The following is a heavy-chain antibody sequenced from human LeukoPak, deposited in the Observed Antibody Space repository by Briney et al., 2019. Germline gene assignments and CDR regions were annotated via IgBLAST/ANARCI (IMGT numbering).Heavy chain of an antibody. D-gene: IGHD3-22*01. CDR3: ASGWGDYYDSSIIMDV. V-gene: IGHV3-74*01. Sequence: GGSLRLSCAASGFTFSSYWMHWVRQAPGKGLVWVSRINSDGSSTSYADSVKGRFTISRDNAKNTLYLQMNSLRAEDTAVYYCASGWGDYYDSSIIMDVWGKGTTVTISS. CDR1: GFTFSSYW. CDR2: INSDGSST. J-gene: IGHJ6*03.